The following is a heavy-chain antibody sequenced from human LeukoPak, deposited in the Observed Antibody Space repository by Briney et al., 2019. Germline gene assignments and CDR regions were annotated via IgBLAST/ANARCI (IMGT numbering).Heavy chain of an antibody. J-gene: IGHJ4*02. Sequence: ASVKVSCKASGYTVTSYDINWVRQATGQGLEWMGWMNPNSGNTGYAQTLQGRVTMTEDTSTDTAYMELRSLRSEDTAVYYCATGYDFWSGYYSFRSGAFDYWGQGTLVTVSS. D-gene: IGHD3-3*01. V-gene: IGHV1-8*02. CDR1: GYTVTSYD. CDR3: ATGYDFWSGYYSFRSGAFDY. CDR2: MNPNSGNT.